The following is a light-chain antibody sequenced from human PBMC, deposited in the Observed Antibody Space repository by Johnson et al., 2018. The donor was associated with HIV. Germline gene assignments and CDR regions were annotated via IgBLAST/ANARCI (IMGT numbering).Light chain of an antibody. CDR1: SSNIGNNY. CDR2: ENN. V-gene: IGLV1-51*02. CDR3: GTWVSSLSANFV. J-gene: IGLJ1*01. Sequence: QSVLTQPPSVSAAPGQKVTISCSGSSSNIGNNYVSWYQQLPGTAPKLLIYENNKRPSGIPDRFSGSKSGTSATLGITGPQTGDEADYYCGTWVSSLSANFVFGTGTKVTGL.